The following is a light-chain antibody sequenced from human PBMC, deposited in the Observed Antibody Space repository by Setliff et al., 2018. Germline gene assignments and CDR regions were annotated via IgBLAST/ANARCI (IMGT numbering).Light chain of an antibody. V-gene: IGLV2-14*03. J-gene: IGLJ1*01. CDR3: NAYTSGTTYV. CDR2: AVS. Sequence: QSALAQPASVSGSPGQSITISCSGTSSDVGSYDLVSWYQQHPGKAPKLIIYAVSDRPPGVSNRFSGSKSGNTASLTISGLQTEDEADYYCNAYTSGTTYVFGTGTKV. CDR1: SSDVGSYDL.